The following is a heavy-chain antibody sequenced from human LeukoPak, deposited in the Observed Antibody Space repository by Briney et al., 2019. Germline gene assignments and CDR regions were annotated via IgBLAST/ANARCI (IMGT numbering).Heavy chain of an antibody. J-gene: IGHJ4*02. D-gene: IGHD2-21*02. Sequence: GGSLRLSCEASGFTFSSFGMNWVRRAPGKGLEFVSYISGSATTIYYADSVKGRFTISRDNAKNSLYLQMNSLRAEDTAVYYCARRALPDFWGQGTLVTVSS. CDR1: GFTFSSFG. V-gene: IGHV3-48*03. CDR2: ISGSATTI. CDR3: ARRALPDF.